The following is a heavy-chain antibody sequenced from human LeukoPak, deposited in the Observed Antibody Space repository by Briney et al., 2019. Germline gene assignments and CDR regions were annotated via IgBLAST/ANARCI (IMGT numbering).Heavy chain of an antibody. CDR1: GGSISSGSYY. CDR2: IYTSGST. D-gene: IGHD7-27*01. Sequence: PSETLSLTCTVSGGSISSGSYYWSWIRQPAGKGLEWIGRIYTSGSTNYNPSLKSRVTMSVDTSKNQFSLKLSSVTAADTAVYYCARPFLPGAFDIWGQGTMVTVSS. J-gene: IGHJ3*02. V-gene: IGHV4-61*02. CDR3: ARPFLPGAFDI.